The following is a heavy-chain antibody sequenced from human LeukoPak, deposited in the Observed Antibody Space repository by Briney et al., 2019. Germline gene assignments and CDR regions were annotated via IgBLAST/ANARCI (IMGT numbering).Heavy chain of an antibody. D-gene: IGHD5-12*01. CDR1: GYTFTSYD. CDR2: MNPNSGNT. CDR3: ARVPVATPHDYYGMDV. Sequence: ASVKVSCTASGYTFTSYDINWVRQATGQGLEWMGWMNPNSGNTGYAQKFQGRVTMTRNTSISTAYMELSSLRSEDTAVYYCARVPVATPHDYYGMDVWGQGTTVTVSS. V-gene: IGHV1-8*01. J-gene: IGHJ6*02.